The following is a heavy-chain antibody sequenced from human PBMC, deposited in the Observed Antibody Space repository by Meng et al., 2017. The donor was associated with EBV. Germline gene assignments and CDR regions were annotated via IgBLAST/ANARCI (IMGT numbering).Heavy chain of an antibody. V-gene: IGHV1-18*01. CDR3: ERGLDYFDY. J-gene: IGHJ4*02. Sequence: QVELGQFGAEVKKPGASVKVSCKASGYTFTSYGISWGRQAPGQGLEWMGLISAYNGNTNYAQKLQGRVTMITDTSTSTAYMEMRSLRSDDTAVYYCERGLDYFDYWGQGTLVTVSS. CDR1: GYTFTSYG. CDR2: ISAYNGNT.